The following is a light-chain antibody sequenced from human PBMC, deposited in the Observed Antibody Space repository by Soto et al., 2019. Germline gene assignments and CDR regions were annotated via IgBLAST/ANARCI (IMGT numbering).Light chain of an antibody. J-gene: IGKJ2*01. CDR3: QQYKSYWT. V-gene: IGKV1-5*03. Sequence: DIQMTQSPATLSASVGDSVTITCRASQSVSNWLAWYQLKPGKAPRLLIHEASNLHSGVPSTFSGSGSGTDFTLTITNLQPEDFATYYCQQYKSYWTFGQGTKVDIK. CDR1: QSVSNW. CDR2: EAS.